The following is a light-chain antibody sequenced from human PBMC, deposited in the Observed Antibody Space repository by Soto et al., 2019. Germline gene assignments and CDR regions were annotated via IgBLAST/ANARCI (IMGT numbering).Light chain of an antibody. CDR1: QSVLHSSNNKNY. CDR2: WAS. J-gene: IGKJ2*01. V-gene: IGKV4-1*01. CDR3: QQYYRTPLT. Sequence: DIVLTQSPDSLAVSLGERATINCKSSQSVLHSSNNKNYLAWYQQKPGQPPKLLVYWASTRESGVPDRFSGSGSGTDFTLTISSLQAEDVAVYYCQQYYRTPLTFGQGTKLEIK.